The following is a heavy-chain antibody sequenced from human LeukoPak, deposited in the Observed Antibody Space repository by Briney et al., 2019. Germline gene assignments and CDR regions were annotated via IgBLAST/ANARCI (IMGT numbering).Heavy chain of an antibody. V-gene: IGHV4-39*07. Sequence: SETLSLTCTVSGGSISSSSYYWGWIRQPPGKGLEWIGSVYHSGSTYYNPSLKSRVTISVDTSKNQFSLKLSSVTAADTAVYYCARLGARDGSRQNYFDYWGQGTLVTVSS. CDR1: GGSISSSSYY. CDR2: VYHSGST. CDR3: ARLGARDGSRQNYFDY. J-gene: IGHJ4*02. D-gene: IGHD5-24*01.